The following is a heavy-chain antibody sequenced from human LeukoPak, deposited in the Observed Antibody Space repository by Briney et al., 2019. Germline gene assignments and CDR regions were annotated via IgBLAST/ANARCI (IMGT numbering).Heavy chain of an antibody. J-gene: IGHJ4*02. D-gene: IGHD1-14*01. V-gene: IGHV2-5*08. CDR2: IYWDDDK. CDR3: AHRRAPPDYYFDY. CDR1: SGSISNFYW. Sequence: TLSLTRTVSSGSISNFYWSWIRQPPGKALEWLALIYWDDDKRYSPSLKSRLTITKDTSKNQVVLTMTNMDPVDTATYYCAHRRAPPDYYFDYWGQGTLVTVSS.